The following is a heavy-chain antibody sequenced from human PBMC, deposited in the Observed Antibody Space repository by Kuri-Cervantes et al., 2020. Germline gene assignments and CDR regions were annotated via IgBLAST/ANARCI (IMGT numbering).Heavy chain of an antibody. CDR3: ANIPAAMESYYYGMDV. D-gene: IGHD2-2*01. V-gene: IGHV3-48*02. J-gene: IGHJ6*02. CDR2: INNSSTTI. CDR1: EITFSSYS. Sequence: GGSLRLSCAASEITFSSYSMNWFRQAPGKGLEWLSYINNSSTTIYYADSVKGRFTISRDNAENSLYLQMNSLRDEDTAVYYCANIPAAMESYYYGMDVWGQGTTVTVSS.